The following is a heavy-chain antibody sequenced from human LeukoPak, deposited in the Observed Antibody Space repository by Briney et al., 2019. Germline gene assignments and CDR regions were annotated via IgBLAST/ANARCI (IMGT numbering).Heavy chain of an antibody. CDR2: INHSGST. CDR3: AKDPILSNVPTETFDY. D-gene: IGHD2-15*01. CDR1: GGSFSGYY. J-gene: IGHJ4*02. V-gene: IGHV4-34*01. Sequence: PSETLSLTCAVYGGSFSGYYWSWIRQPPGKGLEWIGEINHSGSTNYNPSLKSRVTISVDTSKNQFSLNLTSVTAADTAVYYCAKDPILSNVPTETFDYWGQGTLVTVSS.